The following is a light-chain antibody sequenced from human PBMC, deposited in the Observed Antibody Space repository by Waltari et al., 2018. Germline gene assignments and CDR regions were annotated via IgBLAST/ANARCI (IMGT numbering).Light chain of an antibody. CDR3: SAWDDNLNGVI. CDR2: TDD. CDR1: TSNIGSNT. J-gene: IGLJ2*01. V-gene: IGLV1-44*01. Sequence: QSVLTKPPSASGTPGQRVTISCSGSTSNIGSNTVSWYQQLPGTAPKLLIYTDDQRPSGVPDRFSGSKSGTSASLAISGPQSEDEAHYHCSAWDDNLNGVIFGGGTKLTVL.